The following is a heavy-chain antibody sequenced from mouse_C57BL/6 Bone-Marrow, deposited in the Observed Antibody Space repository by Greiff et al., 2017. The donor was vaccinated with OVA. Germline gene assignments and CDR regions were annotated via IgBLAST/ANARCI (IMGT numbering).Heavy chain of an antibody. CDR2: IDPENGDT. Sequence: DVQLVESGAELVRPGASVKLSCTASGFNIKDDYMHWVKQRPEQGLAWIGWIDPENGDTEYASKFQGKATITADTSSNTAYLQLSSLTSEDTAVYYCTTGGNYPFAYWGQGTLVTVSA. J-gene: IGHJ3*01. CDR1: GFNIKDDY. V-gene: IGHV14-4*01. D-gene: IGHD2-1*01. CDR3: TTGGNYPFAY.